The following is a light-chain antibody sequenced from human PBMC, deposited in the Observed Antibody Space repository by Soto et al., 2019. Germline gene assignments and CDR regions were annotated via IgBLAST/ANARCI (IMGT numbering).Light chain of an antibody. CDR3: QQHNDWPT. CDR2: GTS. J-gene: IGKJ1*01. V-gene: IGKV3-15*01. Sequence: EIVMTQSPATLSVSPGERATLSCRASQSVRSNLAWYQLKPGQAPRLLIYGTSTRATGVPARFSGSGSGTEFTLTIGSLQSEDFAVYYCQQHNDWPTFGQGTKVDIK. CDR1: QSVRSN.